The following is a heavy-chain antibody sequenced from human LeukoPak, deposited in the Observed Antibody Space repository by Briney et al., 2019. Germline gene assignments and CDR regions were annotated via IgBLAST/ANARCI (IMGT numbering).Heavy chain of an antibody. CDR2: TYYTSQWHN. CDR3: ARSTTLGSENWFDP. D-gene: IGHD1-1*01. CDR1: GDSVSSKSAA. J-gene: IGHJ5*02. V-gene: IGHV6-1*01. Sequence: SQTPSLTCAISGDSVSSKSAAWNWIRQSPSRGLEWLGRTYYTSQWHNDFAVSVKSRITINPDTSKNQFSLQLNSVTPEDTAVYYCARSTTLGSENWFDPWGQGTLVTVSP.